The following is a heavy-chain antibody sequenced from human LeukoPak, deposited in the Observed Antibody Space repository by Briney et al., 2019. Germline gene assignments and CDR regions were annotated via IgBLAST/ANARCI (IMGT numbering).Heavy chain of an antibody. J-gene: IGHJ4*02. V-gene: IGHV3-30-3*01. Sequence: GGSLRLSCAASGFTFSSYAMHWVRQAPGKGPEWVAVISYDGSNKYYADSVKGRFTISRDNSKNTLYLQMNSLRAEDTAVYYCARARVPTVVTSRIDYWGQGTLVTVSS. CDR1: GFTFSSYA. CDR2: ISYDGSNK. D-gene: IGHD4-23*01. CDR3: ARARVPTVVTSRIDY.